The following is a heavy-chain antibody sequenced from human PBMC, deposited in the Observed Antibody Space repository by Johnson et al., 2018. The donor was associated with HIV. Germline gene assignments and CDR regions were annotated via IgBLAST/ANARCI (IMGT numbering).Heavy chain of an antibody. V-gene: IGHV3-66*01. Sequence: VQLVESGGGLVQPGGSLRLSCAASGFTVSSYYMTWVRQAPGKGLEWVSVIYSGGSTYYADSVKGRFTISRDNSKNTLYLQMNSLRAEDTAVYYCARVAMAVAYLENAFDIWGQGTMVTVSS. J-gene: IGHJ3*02. CDR2: IYSGGST. D-gene: IGHD6-19*01. CDR1: GFTVSSYY. CDR3: ARVAMAVAYLENAFDI.